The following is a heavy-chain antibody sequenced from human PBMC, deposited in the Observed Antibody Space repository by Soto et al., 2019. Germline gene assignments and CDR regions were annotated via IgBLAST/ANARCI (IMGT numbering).Heavy chain of an antibody. CDR3: AKEGQYSTDGFDV. CDR2: LSRGGGTT. J-gene: IGHJ3*01. Sequence: EAQLLESGGDWAQPGGSLRLSCAASGFTFSSHGMSWVRQAPGKGLEWIAGLSRGGGTTYYADSVKGRFTISRDNSKNTLDLIMNSLKVEDTALYYCAKEGQYSTDGFDVWGQGTMVTVSS. D-gene: IGHD6-6*01. V-gene: IGHV3-23*01. CDR1: GFTFSSHG.